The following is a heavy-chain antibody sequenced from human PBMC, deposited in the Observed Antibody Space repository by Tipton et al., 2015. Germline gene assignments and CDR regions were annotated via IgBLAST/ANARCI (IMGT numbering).Heavy chain of an antibody. J-gene: IGHJ4*02. V-gene: IGHV3-21*01. CDR2: ISSSGSYI. D-gene: IGHD4-23*01. Sequence: GSLRLSCAASGFTFSSYSTNWVRQAPGKGLEWVSSISSSGSYINYADSVKGRFTISRDNAKNSLYLQMNSLRAEDTAVYYCQEGGNSVSFGYWGQGTLVTVSS. CDR3: QEGGNSVSFGY. CDR1: GFTFSSYS.